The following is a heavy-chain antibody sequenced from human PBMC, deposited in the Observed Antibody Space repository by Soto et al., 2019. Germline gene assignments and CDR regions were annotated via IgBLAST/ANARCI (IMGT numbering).Heavy chain of an antibody. CDR1: GFTFSSYS. CDR3: ANGAPSFFDY. CDR2: ISSSSSTI. D-gene: IGHD1-26*01. V-gene: IGHV3-48*01. J-gene: IGHJ4*02. Sequence: EVQLVESGGGLVQPGGSLRLSCAASGFTFSSYSMNWVRQAPGKGLEWVSYISSSSSTIYYPDSVKGRFTISRDNAKNSLYLQMNSLRAEDTAVYYCANGAPSFFDYWGQGTLVTVSS.